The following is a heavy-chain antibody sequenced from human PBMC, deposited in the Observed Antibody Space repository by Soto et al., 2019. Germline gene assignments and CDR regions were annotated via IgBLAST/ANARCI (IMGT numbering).Heavy chain of an antibody. CDR2: IWYDGSNK. CDR1: GFTFSSYG. V-gene: IGHV3-33*01. Sequence: XGSLRLACAESGFTFSSYGMHWVRQAPGKGLEWVAVIWYDGSNKYYADSVKGRFTISRDNSKNTLYLQMNSLRAEDTAVYYCARGLAVAGTLGFDYRGQGTLVTVSS. CDR3: ARGLAVAGTLGFDY. J-gene: IGHJ4*02. D-gene: IGHD6-19*01.